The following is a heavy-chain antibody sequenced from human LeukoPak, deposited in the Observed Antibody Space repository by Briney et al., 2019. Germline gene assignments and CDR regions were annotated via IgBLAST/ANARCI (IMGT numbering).Heavy chain of an antibody. CDR3: ARDRMVRGPDYYYGMDV. D-gene: IGHD3-10*01. CDR1: GFTFSSYA. Sequence: GGSLRPSCAASGFTFSSYAMHWVRQAPGKGLEWVAVISYDGSNKYYADSVKGRFTISRDNSKNTLYLQMNSLRAEDTAVYYCARDRMVRGPDYYYGMDVWGQGTTVTVSS. J-gene: IGHJ6*02. V-gene: IGHV3-30-3*01. CDR2: ISYDGSNK.